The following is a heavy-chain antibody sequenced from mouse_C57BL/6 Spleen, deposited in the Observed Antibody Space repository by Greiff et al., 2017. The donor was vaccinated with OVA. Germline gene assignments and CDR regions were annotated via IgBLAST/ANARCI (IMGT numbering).Heavy chain of an antibody. CDR3: ARGLVDY. CDR1: GYSITSGYY. Sequence: VQLKQSGPGLVKPSQSLSLTCSVTGYSITSGYYWHWIRQFPGNKLEWMGYISYDGSNNYNPSLKNRISITRDTSKNQFFLKLNSVTTEDTATYYCARGLVDYWGQGTTLTVSS. J-gene: IGHJ2*01. D-gene: IGHD4-1*01. CDR2: ISYDGSN. V-gene: IGHV3-6*01.